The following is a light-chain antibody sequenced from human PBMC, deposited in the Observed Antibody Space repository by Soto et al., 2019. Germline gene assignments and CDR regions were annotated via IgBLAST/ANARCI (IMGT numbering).Light chain of an antibody. CDR1: QTISSN. Sequence: EIVMTQSPATLSVSSGERATLSCWASQTISSNLAWYQQKPGQPPRLLIYGASSRATDTPARFSGSGSGTEFTLTIDNLQSEDFAVYHCQHYNNWPRTFGQGTKVDIK. J-gene: IGKJ1*01. CDR3: QHYNNWPRT. V-gene: IGKV3-15*01. CDR2: GAS.